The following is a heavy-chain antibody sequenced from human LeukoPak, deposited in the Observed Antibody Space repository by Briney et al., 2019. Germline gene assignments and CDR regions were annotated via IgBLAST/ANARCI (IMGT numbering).Heavy chain of an antibody. CDR1: GYTFTGYY. CDR3: ARGGDYYSSSSNPFDY. CDR2: INPNSGGT. Sequence: GASVKVSCKASGYTFTGYYMHWVRQAPGQGLEWMGWINPNSGGTNYAQKFQGRVTMTRDTSISTAYMELSRLRSDDTAVYYCARGGDYYSSSSNPFDYWGQGTLVTVSS. D-gene: IGHD6-6*01. J-gene: IGHJ4*02. V-gene: IGHV1-2*02.